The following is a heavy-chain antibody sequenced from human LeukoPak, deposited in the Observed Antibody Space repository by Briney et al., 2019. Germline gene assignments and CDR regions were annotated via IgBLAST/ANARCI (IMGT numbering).Heavy chain of an antibody. CDR1: GGTLSGYY. CDR2: IKESEKT. D-gene: IGHD5-24*01. Sequence: PEILSLTCAVYGGTLSGYYWSWIRQPPGKGLEWIGEIKESEKTNYNPSLKSRVTISIDTSKNQFSLKLSSVTAADTAVYYCAREGLRNVHNPLGYWGQGTLVTVSS. V-gene: IGHV4-34*01. CDR3: AREGLRNVHNPLGY. J-gene: IGHJ4*02.